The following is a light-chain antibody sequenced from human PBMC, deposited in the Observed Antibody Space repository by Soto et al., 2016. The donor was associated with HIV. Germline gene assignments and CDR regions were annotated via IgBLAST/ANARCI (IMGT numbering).Light chain of an antibody. CDR1: NIGSKS. J-gene: IGLJ2*01. V-gene: IGLV3-21*03. CDR2: DDN. Sequence: SYELTQPPSVSVAPGKTARITCGGNNIGSKSVHWYQQKPGQAPVLVVYDDNDRPSGIPERFSGSNSGNTATLTISRVEAGDEADYYCQVWDSSSDHPGVVFGGGTNLTVL. CDR3: QVWDSSSDHPGVV.